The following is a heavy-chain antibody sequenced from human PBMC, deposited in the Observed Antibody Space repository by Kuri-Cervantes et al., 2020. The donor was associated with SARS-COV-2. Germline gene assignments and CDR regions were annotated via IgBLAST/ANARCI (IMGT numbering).Heavy chain of an antibody. CDR1: GYSFTSYW. J-gene: IGHJ6*02. Sequence: KVSCKGSGYSFTSYWIGWVRQMPGKGLEWMGIIYPGDSDTRYSPSFQGQVTISADKSISTAYLQWSSLKASDTAMYYCARQGSTSEAYYYGMDVWGQGTTVTVSS. V-gene: IGHV5-51*01. D-gene: IGHD2-2*01. CDR3: ARQGSTSEAYYYGMDV. CDR2: IYPGDSDT.